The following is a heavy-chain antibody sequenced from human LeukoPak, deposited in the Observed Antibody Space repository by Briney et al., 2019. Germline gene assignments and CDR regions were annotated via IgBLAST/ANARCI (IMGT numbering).Heavy chain of an antibody. J-gene: IGHJ4*02. CDR1: GFTFSSYS. CDR3: ARDLGSGYLVDY. CDR2: ISSSSSSI. Sequence: PGGSLRLSCAASGFTFSSYSMNWVRQAPGKGLEWVSYISSSSSSIYYADSMKGRFTISRDNAKNSLYLQMNSLRAEDTAVYYCARDLGSGYLVDYRGQGTLVTVSS. V-gene: IGHV3-48*04. D-gene: IGHD3-22*01.